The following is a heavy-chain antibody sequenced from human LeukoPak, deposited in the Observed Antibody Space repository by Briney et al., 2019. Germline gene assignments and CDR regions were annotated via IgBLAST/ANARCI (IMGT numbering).Heavy chain of an antibody. D-gene: IGHD3-10*01. CDR2: IKQDGSEK. Sequence: GGSLRLSCAASGFTFSSYWMSWVRQAPGKGLEWVANIKQDGSEKYYVDSVKGRFTISRDNAKNSLYLQMNSLRAEDTAVYYCARVGEVLWFGELVYWGQGTLVTVSS. CDR1: GFTFSSYW. J-gene: IGHJ4*02. V-gene: IGHV3-7*01. CDR3: ARVGEVLWFGELVY.